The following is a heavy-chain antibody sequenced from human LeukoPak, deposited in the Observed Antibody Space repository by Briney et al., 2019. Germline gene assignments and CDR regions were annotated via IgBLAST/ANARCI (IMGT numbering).Heavy chain of an antibody. Sequence: GGALRLSCAASGFTFSSYAMRCVRQAPGKGLEWLAVISYDERNKYYTDSVKGRFTISRDNSKNTLYLQMSSLRPEDTAVYYCANGAVYCTSPKYPTGSAPSCFAHWGQGTLVTVSS. CDR2: ISYDERNK. V-gene: IGHV3-30*18. D-gene: IGHD2-2*01. J-gene: IGHJ4*02. CDR3: ANGAVYCTSPKYPTGSAPSCFAH. CDR1: GFTFSSYA.